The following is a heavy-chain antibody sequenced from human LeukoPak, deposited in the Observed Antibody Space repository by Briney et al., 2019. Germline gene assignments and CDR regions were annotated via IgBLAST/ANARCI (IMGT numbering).Heavy chain of an antibody. CDR2: IYYSGST. J-gene: IGHJ3*02. CDR3: ARGPLDYYDSSGPNAFDI. D-gene: IGHD3-22*01. Sequence: KPSETLSLTCTVSGGSISSSSYYWGWIRQPPGKGLEWIGSIYYSGSTYYNPSLKSRVTISVDRSKNQFSLKLSSVTAADTAVYYCARGPLDYYDSSGPNAFDIWGQGTMVTVSS. V-gene: IGHV4-39*07. CDR1: GGSISSSSYY.